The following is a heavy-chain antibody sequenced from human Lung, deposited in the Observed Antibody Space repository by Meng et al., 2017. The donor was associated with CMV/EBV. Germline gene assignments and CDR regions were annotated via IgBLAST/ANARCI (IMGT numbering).Heavy chain of an antibody. V-gene: IGHV3-23*01. CDR1: GFTFSTYD. CDR2: ISGSGLTT. Sequence: LTXASSGFTFSTYDMSWVRQAPGKGLEWVSGISGSGLTTYYADSVKGRFTISRDDSTNTLYLQMDSLRAEDTALYYCAKFPRHLYCSTTSCFLDYXGQGXLVTVSS. J-gene: IGHJ4*02. D-gene: IGHD2-2*01. CDR3: AKFPRHLYCSTTSCFLDY.